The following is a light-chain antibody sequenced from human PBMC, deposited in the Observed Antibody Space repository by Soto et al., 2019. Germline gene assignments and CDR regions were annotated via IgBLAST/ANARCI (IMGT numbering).Light chain of an antibody. V-gene: IGLV2-14*03. CDR3: SSYTTSRTYV. CDR2: DVS. CDR1: SSDVGGYNY. J-gene: IGLJ1*01. Sequence: QSVLTQPAPVSGSPGQSITISCTGTSSDVGGYNYVSWYQQHPGKAPKLMIYDVSNRLSGVSNRFSGFKSGNTASLTISGLHAEDEADYYCSSYTTSRTYVFGTGTKDTDL.